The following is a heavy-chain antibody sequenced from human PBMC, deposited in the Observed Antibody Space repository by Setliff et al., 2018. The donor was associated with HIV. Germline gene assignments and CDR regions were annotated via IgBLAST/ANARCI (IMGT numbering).Heavy chain of an antibody. CDR3: AKGTYYDLLTAYYLSDYYMDV. CDR1: GFIFSSYA. D-gene: IGHD3-9*01. V-gene: IGHV3-23*01. CDR2: ISGSADST. Sequence: LRLSCAASGFIFSSYAMNWVRQAPGKGLEWVSAISGSADSTYYADSVKGRFTISRDNSKNTLFLQMNSLRADDTAVYYCAKGTYYDLLTAYYLSDYYMDVWGKGTTVTVSS. J-gene: IGHJ6*03.